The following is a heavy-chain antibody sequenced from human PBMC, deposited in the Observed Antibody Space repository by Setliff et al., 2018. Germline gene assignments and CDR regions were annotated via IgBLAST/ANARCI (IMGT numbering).Heavy chain of an antibody. CDR3: ARVPRLEWLLPTFDS. CDR1: GYTFTSYD. Sequence: ASVKVSCKASGYTFTSYDINWVRQATGQGLEWMGWMNPNSGNTGYAQKFQGRVTMTRNTSISTAYMELSSLTSEDTAVYYCARVPRLEWLLPTFDSWGQGTLVTVSS. V-gene: IGHV1-8*02. J-gene: IGHJ4*02. D-gene: IGHD3-3*01. CDR2: MNPNSGNT.